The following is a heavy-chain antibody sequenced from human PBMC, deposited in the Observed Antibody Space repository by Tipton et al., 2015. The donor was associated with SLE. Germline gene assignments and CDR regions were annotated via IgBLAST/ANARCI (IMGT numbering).Heavy chain of an antibody. CDR2: MNANSGNT. V-gene: IGHV1-8*01. D-gene: IGHD1-26*01. CDR3: ARVGGSYSYYYMDV. CDR1: GYTFSSHD. Sequence: SGAEVKKPGASVKVSCKASGYTFSSHDINWVRQATGQGLEWMGWMNANSGNTDYAQKFQGRVTMTRDTSISTAYMELRSLRSDDTAVYYCARVGGSYSYYYMDVWGKGTTVTVSS. J-gene: IGHJ6*03.